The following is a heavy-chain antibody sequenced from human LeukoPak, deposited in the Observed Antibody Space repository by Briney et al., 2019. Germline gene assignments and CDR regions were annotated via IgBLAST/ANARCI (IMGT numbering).Heavy chain of an antibody. CDR2: IKSKTDGGTT. J-gene: IGHJ4*02. Sequence: PGGSLRLSCAASGFTVSSNYMSWVRQAPGKGLEWVGRIKSKTDGGTTDHAAPVKGRFTISRDDSKNTLYLQMNSLITEDTAVYYCTTDLPTLIPQLDYWGQGTLVTVSS. CDR1: GFTVSSNY. V-gene: IGHV3-15*01. D-gene: IGHD3-16*01. CDR3: TTDLPTLIPQLDY.